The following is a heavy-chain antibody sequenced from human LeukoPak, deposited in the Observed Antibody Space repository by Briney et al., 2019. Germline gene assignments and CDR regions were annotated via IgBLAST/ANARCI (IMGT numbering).Heavy chain of an antibody. Sequence: SETLSLTCTVSGVSISSDSYYWSWIRQPAGKGLEWIGRFYTSGTTNYNPSLKSRVTISVDTSKNQFSLKLSSVTAADTAVYYCASNIGYNWNDVLTYWGQGTLVTVSS. J-gene: IGHJ4*02. CDR1: GVSISSDSYY. V-gene: IGHV4-61*02. CDR3: ASNIGYNWNDVLTY. CDR2: FYTSGTT. D-gene: IGHD1-20*01.